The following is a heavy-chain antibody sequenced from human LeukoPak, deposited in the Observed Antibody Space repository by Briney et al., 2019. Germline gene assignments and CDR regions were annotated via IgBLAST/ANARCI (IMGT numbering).Heavy chain of an antibody. D-gene: IGHD4/OR15-4a*01. J-gene: IGHJ4*02. CDR1: GFTFSSYW. V-gene: IGHV3-7*03. CDR3: ARLMTMPSFDY. Sequence: PGGSLRLSCAASGFTFSSYWMSWVSQARGKGLESVANIKQDGSDKYYVDSVKGRFTISRDNAKNSLYLQMNSLRVEDTAVYYCARLMTMPSFDYWGQGTPVTVSS. CDR2: IKQDGSDK.